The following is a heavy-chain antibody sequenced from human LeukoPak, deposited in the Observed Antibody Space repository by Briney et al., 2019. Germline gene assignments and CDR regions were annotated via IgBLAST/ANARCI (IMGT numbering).Heavy chain of an antibody. CDR2: INHSGST. V-gene: IGHV4-34*01. CDR1: GGSFSGYY. J-gene: IGHJ6*02. CDR3: ARVLYYYDSSGSRGLYYYYGMDV. Sequence: PSETLSLTCAVYGGSFSGYYWSWIRQPPGKGLEWIGEINHSGSTNYNPSLKSRVTISVDTSKNQFSLKLSSVTAADTAVYYYARVLYYYDSSGSRGLYYYYGMDVWGQGTTVTVSS. D-gene: IGHD3-22*01.